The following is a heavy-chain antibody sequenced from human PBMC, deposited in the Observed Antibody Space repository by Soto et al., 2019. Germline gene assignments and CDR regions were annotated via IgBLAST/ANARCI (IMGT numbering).Heavy chain of an antibody. J-gene: IGHJ4*02. Sequence: SETLCLTCTVSGGSISSYYWSWIRQPPGKGLEWIGYIYYSGSTNYNPSLKSRVTISVDTSKNQFSLKLSSVTAADTAVYYCARHYYDYIWGSYPFFDYWGQGTLVTVSS. CDR3: ARHYYDYIWGSYPFFDY. D-gene: IGHD3-16*01. CDR1: GGSISSYY. V-gene: IGHV4-59*08. CDR2: IYYSGST.